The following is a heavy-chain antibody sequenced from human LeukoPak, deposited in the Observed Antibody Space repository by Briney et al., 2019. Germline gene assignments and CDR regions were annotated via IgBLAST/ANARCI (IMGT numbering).Heavy chain of an antibody. CDR3: AIQITMIVVAPYFDY. Sequence: PGCSLRLSCAASGLTFSDYYMTWIRQAPGKGLEWVAYISSSGSTIYSADSVKGRFTVSRDNAKNSLFLHMNSLRAEDTAIYYCAIQITMIVVAPYFDYWGQGTLVTVSS. CDR2: ISSSGSTI. D-gene: IGHD3-22*01. J-gene: IGHJ4*02. V-gene: IGHV3-11*04. CDR1: GLTFSDYY.